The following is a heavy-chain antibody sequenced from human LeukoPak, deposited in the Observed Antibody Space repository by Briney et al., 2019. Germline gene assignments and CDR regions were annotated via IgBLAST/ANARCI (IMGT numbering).Heavy chain of an antibody. CDR2: INHSGST. CDR3: ARGADYPTKGYCSSTSCYPRRATHWFDP. J-gene: IGHJ5*02. Sequence: PSETLSLTCTVSGGSISSSSYYWSWIRQPPGKGLEWIGEINHSGSTNYNPSLKSRVTISVDTSKNQFSLKLSSVTAADTAVYYCARGADYPTKGYCSSTSCYPRRATHWFDPWGQGTLVTVSS. D-gene: IGHD2-2*01. V-gene: IGHV4-39*07. CDR1: GGSISSSSYY.